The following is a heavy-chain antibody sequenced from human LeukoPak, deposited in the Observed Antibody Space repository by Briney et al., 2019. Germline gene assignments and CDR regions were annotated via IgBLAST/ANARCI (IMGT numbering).Heavy chain of an antibody. Sequence: PSETLSLTCTVSGGSISSYYWSWIRQPPGKGLEWIGYIYYSGSTNYNPFLKSRVTISVDTSKNQFSLKLSSVTAADTAVYYCARRPPYYYDSSGDAFDIWGQGTMVTVSS. J-gene: IGHJ3*02. CDR1: GGSISSYY. D-gene: IGHD3-22*01. V-gene: IGHV4-59*08. CDR2: IYYSGST. CDR3: ARRPPYYYDSSGDAFDI.